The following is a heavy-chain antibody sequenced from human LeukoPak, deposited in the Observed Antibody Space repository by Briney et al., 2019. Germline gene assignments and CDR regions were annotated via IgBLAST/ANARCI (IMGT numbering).Heavy chain of an antibody. J-gene: IGHJ4*02. Sequence: SETLSLTCTVSGGSISSSTHYWGWVRQSPGKGLEWIGTIYYSGSTYYNPSLKSRVTISVDRSKNQFSLKLSSVTAADTAVYYCAREVPAQGFDYWGQGTLVTVSS. CDR2: IYYSGST. CDR1: GGSISSSTHY. CDR3: AREVPAQGFDY. D-gene: IGHD2-2*01. V-gene: IGHV4-39*07.